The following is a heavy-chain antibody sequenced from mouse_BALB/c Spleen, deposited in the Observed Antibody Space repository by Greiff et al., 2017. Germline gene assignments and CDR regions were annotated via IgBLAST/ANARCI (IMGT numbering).Heavy chain of an antibody. V-gene: IGHV5-17*02. D-gene: IGHD1-2*01. CDR1: GFPFSSFG. CDR3: ARWVTTAYYFDY. Sequence: DVQVVESGGGLVQPGGSRKLSCAASGFPFSSFGMHWVRQAPEKGLEWVAYISSGSSTIYYADTVKGRFTISRDNPKNTLFLQMTSLRSEDTAMYYCARWVTTAYYFDYGGQGTTLTVSS. J-gene: IGHJ2*01. CDR2: ISSGSSTI.